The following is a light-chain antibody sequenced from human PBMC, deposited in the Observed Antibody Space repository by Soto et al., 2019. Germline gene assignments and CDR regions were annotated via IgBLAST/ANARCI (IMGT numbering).Light chain of an antibody. CDR3: HHHGSSLWT. CDR1: QSFSSSY. V-gene: IGKV3-20*01. CDR2: GAS. J-gene: IGKJ1*01. Sequence: EIVLTQSPGTLSLSPGERATLSCRASQSFSSSYLAWYQQKPGQAPRLLIYGASSRATGIPDRFSGSGSGTDFTLTISRLEPEDFAVYYCHHHGSSLWTFGQGTKVEIK.